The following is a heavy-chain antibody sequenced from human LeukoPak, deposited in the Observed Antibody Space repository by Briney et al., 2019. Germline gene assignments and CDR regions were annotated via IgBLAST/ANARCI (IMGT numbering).Heavy chain of an antibody. CDR1: GYSTSSDYC. CDR3: ARHTDYGGNSRWFDP. J-gene: IGHJ5*02. D-gene: IGHD4-23*01. CDR2: ICHSGST. Sequence: PSETLSLTCFVSGYSTSSDYCWGWNRQPPGRGLEWIGSICHSGSTYYKPSLKSRVTISADTAKNQFSLKVTSVTAADTAVYYCARHTDYGGNSRWFDPWGQGTLVTVSS. V-gene: IGHV4-38-2*01.